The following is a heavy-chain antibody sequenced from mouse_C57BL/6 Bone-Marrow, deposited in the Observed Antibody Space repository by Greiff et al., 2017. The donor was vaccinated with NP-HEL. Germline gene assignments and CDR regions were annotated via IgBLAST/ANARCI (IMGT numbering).Heavy chain of an antibody. CDR1: GYTFTEYT. J-gene: IGHJ3*01. CDR3: ARHEGLLLSFAY. D-gene: IGHD2-1*01. Sequence: VQVVESGAELVKPGASVKLSCKASGYTFTEYTIHWVKQRSGQGLEWIGRFYPGSGSIKYNEKFKDKATLTADKSSSTVYMELSRLTSEDSAVYFCARHEGLLLSFAYWGQGTLVTVSA. CDR2: FYPGSGSI. V-gene: IGHV1-62-2*01.